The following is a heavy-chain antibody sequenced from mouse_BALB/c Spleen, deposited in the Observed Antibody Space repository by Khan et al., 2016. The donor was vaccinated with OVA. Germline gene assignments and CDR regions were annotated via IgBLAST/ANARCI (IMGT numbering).Heavy chain of an antibody. CDR2: ISSGGSYT. D-gene: IGHD1-1*01. V-gene: IGHV5-6*01. J-gene: IGHJ3*01. CDR3: ARLAYYYDSEGFAY. CDR1: GFTFSTYG. Sequence: EVELVESGGDLVKPEGSLKLSCAASGFTFSTYGMSLVRQTPDKRLEWVATISSGGSYTYYPDSVQWRFTISRDNAKNTLYLQMSSLKSEDTAMFYCARLAYYYDSEGFAYWGQGTLVTVSA.